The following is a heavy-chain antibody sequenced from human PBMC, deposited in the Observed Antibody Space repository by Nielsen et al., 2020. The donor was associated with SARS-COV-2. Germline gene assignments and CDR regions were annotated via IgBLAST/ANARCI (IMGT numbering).Heavy chain of an antibody. D-gene: IGHD3-3*01. V-gene: IGHV3-23*01. CDR2: ISGSGGST. CDR1: GFTFSSYA. J-gene: IGHJ4*02. CDR3: AKLRGYDFWSGYNY. Sequence: GESLKISCAASGFTFSSYAMSWVRQAPGKGLEWVSAISGSGGSTYYADSVKGRFTISRDNSKNTLYLQMNSLRAEDTAVYYCAKLRGYDFWSGYNYWGQGTLVTVSS.